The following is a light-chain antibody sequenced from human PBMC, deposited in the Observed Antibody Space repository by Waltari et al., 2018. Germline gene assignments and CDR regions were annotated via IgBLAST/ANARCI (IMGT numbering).Light chain of an antibody. CDR3: MQALQTPLT. J-gene: IGKJ4*01. CDR1: QSLLHSDGNTY. CDR2: RVS. Sequence: DIVMTQTPLSLPVTPGEPASISCRSRQSLLHSDGNTYLYWYLQKPGQPPRLLIYRVSNRFSGVPDSFSGSGSGTDFTLKISRVEAEDVGIYYCMQALQTPLTFGGGTKVEIK. V-gene: IGKV2-29*02.